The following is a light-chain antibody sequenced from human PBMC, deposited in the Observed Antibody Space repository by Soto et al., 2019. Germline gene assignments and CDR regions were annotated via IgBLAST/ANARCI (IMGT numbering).Light chain of an antibody. CDR1: QSVSTTY. CDR3: QQYAASPWT. CDR2: GAS. J-gene: IGKJ1*01. V-gene: IGKV3-20*01. Sequence: EIVLTQSPGTLSLSPGEGATLSCRASQSVSTTYFAWYQQKPGQAPSLVMYGASSRATGIPDRFSGSGSGTDFTLTISRLQPEDFAVYYCQQYAASPWTFGQGTRVEFK.